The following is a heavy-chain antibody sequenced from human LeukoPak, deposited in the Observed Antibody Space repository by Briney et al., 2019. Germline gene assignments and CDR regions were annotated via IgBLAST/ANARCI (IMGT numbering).Heavy chain of an antibody. Sequence: ASVKVSCKASGYTFTSYDINWVRQATGQGLEWMGWMNPNSGNTGYAQKFQGRVTITADESTSTAYMELSSLRSEDTAVYYCARARQGAPAPVWGQGTLVTVSS. CDR1: GYTFTSYD. D-gene: IGHD3-16*01. CDR3: ARARQGAPAPV. V-gene: IGHV1-8*01. J-gene: IGHJ4*02. CDR2: MNPNSGNT.